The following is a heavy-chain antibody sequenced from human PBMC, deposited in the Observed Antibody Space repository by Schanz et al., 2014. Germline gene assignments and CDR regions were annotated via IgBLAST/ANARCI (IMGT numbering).Heavy chain of an antibody. CDR2: INPSVGNT. Sequence: QVQLVQSGAEVKKPGASVKVSCEASGYTFTSYYIHWFRQAPGQGLEWMGLINPSVGNTNYAQKFRGRVSMTRGTSTSTVYMELSSLRSEDSAGYFCARGPSTGAFDIWGQGTMVTVSA. CDR3: ARGPSTGAFDI. J-gene: IGHJ3*02. CDR1: GYTFTSYY. V-gene: IGHV1-46*03.